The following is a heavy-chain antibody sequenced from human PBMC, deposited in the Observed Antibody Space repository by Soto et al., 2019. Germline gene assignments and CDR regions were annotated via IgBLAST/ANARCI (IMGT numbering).Heavy chain of an antibody. J-gene: IGHJ3*02. CDR3: VREEVIVGATSAFDI. D-gene: IGHD1-26*01. Sequence: EVQLVESGGGLVKPGGSLKLSCAAAGFTFSTYSMNWVRQAPGKGLEWVSSINGRSNYIYYADSVKGRFTISRDNAKNSLYLEMNSLRAEDTAVYYCVREEVIVGATSAFDIWGQGTMFTVSS. CDR2: INGRSNYI. V-gene: IGHV3-21*01. CDR1: GFTFSTYS.